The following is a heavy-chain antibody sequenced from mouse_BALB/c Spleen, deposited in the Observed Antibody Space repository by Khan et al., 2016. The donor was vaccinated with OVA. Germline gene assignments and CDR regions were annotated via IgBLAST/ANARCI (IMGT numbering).Heavy chain of an antibody. D-gene: IGHD1-1*01. J-gene: IGHJ2*01. CDR2: ISYSGGT. CDR3: ARGNYYGYYFDY. Sequence: VQLKQSGPGLVKPSQSLSLTCTVTGYPITSGYAWNWIRQFPGNKLEWMGYISYSGGTSYNPSLKSRISITRDTSKNQFFLQLNSVTTEDTATYYCARGNYYGYYFDYWGQGTPLTVSS. CDR1: GYPITSGYA. V-gene: IGHV3-2*02.